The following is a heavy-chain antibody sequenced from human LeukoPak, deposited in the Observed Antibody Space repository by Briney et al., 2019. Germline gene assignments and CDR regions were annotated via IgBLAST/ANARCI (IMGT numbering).Heavy chain of an antibody. CDR1: GGSISSYY. CDR2: IYYSGST. V-gene: IGHV4-59*01. D-gene: IGHD3-3*01. CDR3: ARANYDFWSGYSNWFDP. Sequence: SETLSLTCTVSGGSISSYYWSWIRQPPGKGLEWIGYIYYSGSTNYNPSLKSRVTISVDTSKNQFSLKLSSVTAADTAVYYCARANYDFWSGYSNWFDPWGQGTLVTVSS. J-gene: IGHJ5*02.